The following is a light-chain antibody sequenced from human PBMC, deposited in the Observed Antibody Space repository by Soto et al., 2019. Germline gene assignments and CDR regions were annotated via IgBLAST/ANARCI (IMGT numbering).Light chain of an antibody. CDR1: SSNLGDNT. CDR3: AAWDASLDGYV. J-gene: IGLJ1*01. Sequence: QSVLTQPTSASGTPGQRVTISCSTSSSNLGDNTVSWYQHVPGTAPKLLIYSYDQRPSGVPDRFSGSKSGTSASLAISGLQSEDEADYYCAAWDASLDGYVFGTGTKVTVL. CDR2: SYD. V-gene: IGLV1-44*01.